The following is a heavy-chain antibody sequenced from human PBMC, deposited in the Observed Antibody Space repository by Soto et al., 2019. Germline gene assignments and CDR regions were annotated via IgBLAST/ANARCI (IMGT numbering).Heavy chain of an antibody. V-gene: IGHV1-69*01. CDR3: ARGVVVVAASQGGWFDP. CDR2: IIPMFGTA. Sequence: QVQLVQSGAEVKKPGSSVKVSCKASGGTFSRDAISWVRQAPGQGLEWMGGIIPMFGTAKYVQKFQGRLTITADESTTTAYMELRSLRSDDTAVYYCARGVVVVAASQGGWFDPWGQGTLVTVSS. CDR1: GGTFSRDA. D-gene: IGHD2-15*01. J-gene: IGHJ5*02.